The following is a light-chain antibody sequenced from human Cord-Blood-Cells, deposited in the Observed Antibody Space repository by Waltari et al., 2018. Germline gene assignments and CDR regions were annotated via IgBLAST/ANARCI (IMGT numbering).Light chain of an antibody. J-gene: IGLJ3*02. CDR1: ISNIGSNT. Sequence: QSVLTQPPSASGTPGQRVTISCSVSISNIGSNTQNCDQQLLGTAPKILTYSNKQRPSGVPVRCSGCKSGTSASLAISGLQSEDEADYYCAAWDDSLNGPVFGGGTNLTVL. CDR3: AAWDDSLNGPV. CDR2: SNK. V-gene: IGLV1-44*01.